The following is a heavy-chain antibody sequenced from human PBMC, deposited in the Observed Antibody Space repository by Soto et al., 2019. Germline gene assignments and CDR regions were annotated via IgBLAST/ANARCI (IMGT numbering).Heavy chain of an antibody. CDR3: ARDSLNCSSTSCQGGFFDY. D-gene: IGHD2-2*01. Sequence: ASVKVSCKASGYTFTGYYMHWVRQAPGQGLEWMGWINPNSGGTNYAQKFQGGVTMTRDTSISTAYMELSRLRSDDTAVYYCARDSLNCSSTSCQGGFFDYWGQGTLVTVSS. V-gene: IGHV1-2*02. CDR1: GYTFTGYY. J-gene: IGHJ4*02. CDR2: INPNSGGT.